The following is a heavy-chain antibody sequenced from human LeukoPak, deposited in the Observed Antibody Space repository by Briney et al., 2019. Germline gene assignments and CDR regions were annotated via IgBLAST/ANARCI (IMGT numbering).Heavy chain of an antibody. D-gene: IGHD6-13*01. CDR3: ATGDSSSWYSLDY. CDR1: GYTFTGYY. V-gene: IGHV1-2*02. Sequence: VASVKVSCKASGYTFTGYYMHWVRQAPGQGLEWMGWINPNSGGTNYAQKFQDRVTMTRDTSISTAYMELSRLRSDDTAVYYCATGDSSSWYSLDYWGQGTLVTVSS. J-gene: IGHJ4*02. CDR2: INPNSGGT.